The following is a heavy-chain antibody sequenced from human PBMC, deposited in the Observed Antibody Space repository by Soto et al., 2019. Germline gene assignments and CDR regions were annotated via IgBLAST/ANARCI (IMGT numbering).Heavy chain of an antibody. Sequence: SETLSLTCTVSGGSISSYYWSWIRQPPGKGLEWIGYIYYSGSTNYNPSLKSRVTISVDTSKNQFSLKLSSVTAADTAVYYCARAPRYESFDYWGQGTLVTVSS. CDR3: ARAPRYESFDY. CDR2: IYYSGST. V-gene: IGHV4-59*01. CDR1: GGSISSYY. J-gene: IGHJ4*02. D-gene: IGHD3-3*01.